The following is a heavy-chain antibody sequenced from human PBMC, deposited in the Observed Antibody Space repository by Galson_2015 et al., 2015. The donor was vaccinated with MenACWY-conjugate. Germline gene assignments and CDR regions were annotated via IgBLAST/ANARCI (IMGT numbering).Heavy chain of an antibody. Sequence: SVKVSCKASGYTFTSYGFSWVRQAPGQGLEWIGWISAYNGNINYAQKFQGRVTMTTDTSTSTAYMELRSLRSDDTAVYSCARRSGWTNDAFDIWGQGTMVTVSS. CDR2: ISAYNGNI. V-gene: IGHV1-18*01. J-gene: IGHJ3*02. D-gene: IGHD6-19*01. CDR1: GYTFTSYG. CDR3: ARRSGWTNDAFDI.